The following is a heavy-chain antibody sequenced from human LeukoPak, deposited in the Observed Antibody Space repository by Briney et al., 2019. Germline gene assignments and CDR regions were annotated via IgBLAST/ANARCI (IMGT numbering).Heavy chain of an antibody. CDR1: GYTFTDYY. V-gene: IGHV1-46*01. J-gene: IGHJ6*03. CDR2: INPSGGST. CDR3: AREFVEMATNLYYMDV. Sequence: ASVKVSCKASGYTFTDYYMHWVRQAPGQGLEWMGIINPSGGSTSYAQKFQGRVTMTRDTSTSTVCMELSSLRSEDTAVYYCAREFVEMATNLYYMDVWGKGTTVTVSS. D-gene: IGHD5-24*01.